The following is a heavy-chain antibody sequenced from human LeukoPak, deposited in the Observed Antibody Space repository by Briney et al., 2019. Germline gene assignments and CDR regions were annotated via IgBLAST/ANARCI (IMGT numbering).Heavy chain of an antibody. V-gene: IGHV1-69*13. J-gene: IGHJ6*02. CDR1: GGTFSSYA. CDR3: ARLSVDIVVVPAASGTYYYYYGMDV. CDR2: IIPIFGTA. Sequence: ASVKVSCKASGGTFSSYAISWVRQAPGQGLEWMGGIIPIFGTANYAQKFQGRVTITADESTSTAYMELSSLRSEDTAVYYCARLSVDIVVVPAASGTYYYYYGMDVWGQGTTVTVSS. D-gene: IGHD2-2*01.